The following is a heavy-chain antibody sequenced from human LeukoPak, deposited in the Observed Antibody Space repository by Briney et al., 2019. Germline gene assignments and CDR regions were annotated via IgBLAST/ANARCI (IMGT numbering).Heavy chain of an antibody. Sequence: SETLSLTCTVSGGSISTYFWTWIRQPPGERLEWIGYISNSGTTNYNPSLKSRVTISVDTSKNQFSLKVTSVTAADTAVYYCARGALTGPFYFDYWGQGTLVTVSS. D-gene: IGHD3-9*01. CDR3: ARGALTGPFYFDY. J-gene: IGHJ4*02. CDR2: ISNSGTT. V-gene: IGHV4-59*01. CDR1: GGSISTYF.